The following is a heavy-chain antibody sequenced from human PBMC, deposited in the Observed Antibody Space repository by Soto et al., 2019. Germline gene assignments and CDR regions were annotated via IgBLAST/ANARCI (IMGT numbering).Heavy chain of an antibody. CDR1: GGSISSYY. V-gene: IGHV4-59*08. J-gene: IGHJ4*02. D-gene: IGHD3-9*01. CDR2: IYYSGST. Sequence: PSETLSPTCTVSGGSISSYYWSWIRQPPGKGLEWIGYIYYSGSTNYNPSLKSRVTISVDTSKNQFSLKLSSVTAADTAVYYCARQLNVLRYIDNRGQGTLVTVSS. CDR3: ARQLNVLRYIDN.